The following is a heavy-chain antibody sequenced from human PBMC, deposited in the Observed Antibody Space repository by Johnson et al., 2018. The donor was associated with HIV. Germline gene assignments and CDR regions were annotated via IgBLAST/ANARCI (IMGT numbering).Heavy chain of an antibody. CDR1: GFTFSDAW. D-gene: IGHD4-17*01. CDR2: IKSKTDGGTT. Sequence: MLLVESGGGWVKPGGSLRLSCAASGFTFSDAWMSWVRQAPGKGLEWVGRIKSKTDGGTTDYAAPVKGRFTISRDNSKNTLYLQMNSLRAEDTAVYYCAKLVGDYVSNAFDIWGQGTMVTVSS. V-gene: IGHV3-15*01. CDR3: AKLVGDYVSNAFDI. J-gene: IGHJ3*02.